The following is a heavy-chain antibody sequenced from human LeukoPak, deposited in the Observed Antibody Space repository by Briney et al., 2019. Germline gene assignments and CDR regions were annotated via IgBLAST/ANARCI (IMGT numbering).Heavy chain of an antibody. V-gene: IGHV1-2*02. J-gene: IGHJ5*02. CDR2: INPNSGGT. CDR1: GYTFTGYY. D-gene: IGHD6-13*01. CDR3: ARDGLIAAAGTNWFDP. Sequence: ASVKVSCKASGYTFTGYYMHWVRQAPGQGLEWMGWINPNSGGTNYAQKFQGRVTMTRDTSISTAYMELSRLRSDDTAVYYCARDGLIAAAGTNWFDPWGQGTLVTASS.